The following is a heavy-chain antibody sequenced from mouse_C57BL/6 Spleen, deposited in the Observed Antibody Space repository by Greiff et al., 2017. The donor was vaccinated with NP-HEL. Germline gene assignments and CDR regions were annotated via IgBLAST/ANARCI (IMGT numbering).Heavy chain of an antibody. CDR2: ISSGSSTI. Sequence: EVQLVESGGGLVKPGGSLKLSCAASGFTFSDYGMHWVRQAPEKGLEWVAYISSGSSTIYYADTVKGRFTISRDNAKNTLFLQMTSLRSEDTAMYYCAYGYDGDYAMDYWGQGTSVTVSS. CDR1: GFTFSDYG. V-gene: IGHV5-17*01. CDR3: AYGYDGDYAMDY. J-gene: IGHJ4*01. D-gene: IGHD2-2*01.